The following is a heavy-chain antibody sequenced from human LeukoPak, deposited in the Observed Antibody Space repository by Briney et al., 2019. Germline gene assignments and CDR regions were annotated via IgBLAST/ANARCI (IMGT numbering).Heavy chain of an antibody. CDR3: TREVKQWLVLQYYYYYYYMDV. V-gene: IGHV3-49*03. D-gene: IGHD6-19*01. CDR2: IRSKAYGGTT. Sequence: PGGSLRLSCTASGSTFGDYAMSWFRQAPGKGLEWVGFIRSKAYGGTTEYAASVKGRFTISRDDSKSIAYLQMNSLKTEDTAVYYCTREVKQWLVLQYYYYYYYMDVWGKGTTVTVSS. CDR1: GSTFGDYA. J-gene: IGHJ6*03.